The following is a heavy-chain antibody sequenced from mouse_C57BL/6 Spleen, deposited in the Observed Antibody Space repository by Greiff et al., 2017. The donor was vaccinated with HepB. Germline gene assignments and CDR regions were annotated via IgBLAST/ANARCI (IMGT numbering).Heavy chain of an antibody. CDR1: GYTFTSYW. CDR3: ASPITTVVAHYAMDY. CDR2: INPSSGYT. Sequence: QVQLQQSGAELAKPGASVKLSCKASGYTFTSYWMHWVKQRPGQGLEWIGYINPSSGYTKYNQKFKDKATLTADKSSSTAYMQLISLTYEDSAVYYCASPITTVVAHYAMDYWGQGTSVTVSS. J-gene: IGHJ4*01. D-gene: IGHD1-1*01. V-gene: IGHV1-7*01.